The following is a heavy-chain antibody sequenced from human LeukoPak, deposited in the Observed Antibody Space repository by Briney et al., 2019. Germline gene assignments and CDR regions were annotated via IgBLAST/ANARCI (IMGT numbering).Heavy chain of an antibody. Sequence: GGSLRLSCAASGFTFSSYGMNWVRQAPGKGLVWVSRTNSDGSSTTYADSVKGRFTVSRDNAKNTLYLQMSSLRPEDTAIYYCAREWSGFGELPDYWGQGTLVTVSS. CDR3: AREWSGFGELPDY. V-gene: IGHV3-74*01. D-gene: IGHD3-10*01. CDR2: TNSDGSST. J-gene: IGHJ4*02. CDR1: GFTFSSYG.